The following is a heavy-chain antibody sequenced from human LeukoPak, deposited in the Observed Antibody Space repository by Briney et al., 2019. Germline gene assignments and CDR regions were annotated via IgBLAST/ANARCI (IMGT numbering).Heavy chain of an antibody. CDR2: IKQDGTEK. D-gene: IGHD3-10*01. CDR1: GFTFTTYW. CDR3: AKVAHYYYGSESYYFFEH. V-gene: IGHV3-7*01. J-gene: IGHJ4*02. Sequence: GGSLRLSCTASGFTFTTYWMSWVRHPPGKGLEWVANIKQDGTEKYYVDSVKGRFTISRDNAKNSLYLQMNSLRVEDTATYYCAKVAHYYYGSESYYFFEHWGQGTPVTASS.